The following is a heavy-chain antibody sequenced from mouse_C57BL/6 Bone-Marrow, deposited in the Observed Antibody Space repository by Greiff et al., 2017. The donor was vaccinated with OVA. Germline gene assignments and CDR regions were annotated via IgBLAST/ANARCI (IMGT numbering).Heavy chain of an antibody. D-gene: IGHD1-1*01. V-gene: IGHV2-5*01. J-gene: IGHJ3*01. Sequence: VKLMESGPGLVQPSQSLSITCTVSGFSLTSYGVHWVRQSPGKGLEWLGVIWRGGSTDYNAAFMSRLSITKDNSKSQVFFKMNSLQADDTAIYYCAKNGVYYGSSYWFAYWGQGTLVTVSA. CDR2: IWRGGST. CDR3: AKNGVYYGSSYWFAY. CDR1: GFSLTSYG.